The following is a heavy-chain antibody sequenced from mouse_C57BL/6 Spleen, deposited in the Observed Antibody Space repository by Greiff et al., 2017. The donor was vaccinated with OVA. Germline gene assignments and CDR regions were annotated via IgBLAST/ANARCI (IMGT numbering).Heavy chain of an antibody. CDR1: GYTFTSYW. V-gene: IGHV1-69*01. J-gene: IGHJ2*01. CDR3: ARSRPGIFFDY. CDR2: IDPSDSYT. Sequence: QVQLQQPGAELVMPGASVKLSCKASGYTFTSYWMHWVKQRPGQGLEWIGEIDPSDSYTNYNQKFKGKSTLTVDKSSSTAYMQLSSLTSEDSAVYYCARSRPGIFFDYWGQGTTLTVSS. D-gene: IGHD1-1*01.